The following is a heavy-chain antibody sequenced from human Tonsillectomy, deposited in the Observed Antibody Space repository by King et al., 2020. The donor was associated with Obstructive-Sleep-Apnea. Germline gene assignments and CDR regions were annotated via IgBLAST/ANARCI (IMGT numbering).Heavy chain of an antibody. J-gene: IGHJ6*02. Sequence: QLQESGPGLVKPSETLSLTCTVSGGSIGSSSYYWGWIRQPPGKGLEWIGSINYSGSTYYNPSLRSRVTISVDTSKNQLSLRLTSVTAADTAVYYCAALDIEYSYQYGMDVWGQGTTVTVSS. CDR3: AALDIEYSYQYGMDV. CDR1: GGSIGSSSYY. V-gene: IGHV4-39*07. CDR2: INYSGST. D-gene: IGHD2-2*03.